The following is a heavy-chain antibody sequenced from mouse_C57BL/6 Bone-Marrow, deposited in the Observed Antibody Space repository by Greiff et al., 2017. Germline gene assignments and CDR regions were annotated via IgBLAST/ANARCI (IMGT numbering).Heavy chain of an antibody. J-gene: IGHJ1*03. Sequence: QVQLQQPGAELVKPGASVKLSCKASGYTFTSYWMHWVKQRPGPGLEWIGMIHPNSGSTNYNEKFKGKATLTVDTSSSTAYMQLSSLTSEDSAVYYCARGGIYYGNYWYFDVWGTGTTVTVSS. CDR3: ARGGIYYGNYWYFDV. D-gene: IGHD2-1*01. V-gene: IGHV1-64*01. CDR1: GYTFTSYW. CDR2: IHPNSGST.